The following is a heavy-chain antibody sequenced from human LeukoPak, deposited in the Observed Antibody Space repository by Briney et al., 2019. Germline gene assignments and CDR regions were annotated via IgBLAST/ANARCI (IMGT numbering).Heavy chain of an antibody. Sequence: HPGGSLRLSCAASGFTFSSYGMHWVRQAPGKGLEWVAVIWYDGSNKYYADSAKGRFTISRDNSKNTLYLQMNSLRAEDTAVYYCAKDQQYYYGSGSYYVDYWGQGTLVTVSS. V-gene: IGHV3-33*06. CDR3: AKDQQYYYGSGSYYVDY. CDR1: GFTFSSYG. CDR2: IWYDGSNK. D-gene: IGHD3-10*01. J-gene: IGHJ4*02.